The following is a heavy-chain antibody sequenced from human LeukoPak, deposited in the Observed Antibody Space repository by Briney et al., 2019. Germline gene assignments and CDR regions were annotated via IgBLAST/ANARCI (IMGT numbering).Heavy chain of an antibody. CDR2: TYYRSKWYN. CDR1: GDSVSSNSAA. Sequence: SQTLSLTCAISGDSVSSNSAAWNWIRQSPSRGLEWLGRTYYRSKWYNDYAVSVKSRITINPDTSKNQFSLQLNSVTPEDTAVYYCARDLYSSSSLRELGYYYYYMDVWGKGTTVTISS. V-gene: IGHV6-1*01. CDR3: ARDLYSSSSLRELGYYYYYMDV. J-gene: IGHJ6*03. D-gene: IGHD6-13*01.